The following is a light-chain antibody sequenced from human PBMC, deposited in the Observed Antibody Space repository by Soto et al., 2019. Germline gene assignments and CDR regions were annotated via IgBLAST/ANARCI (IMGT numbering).Light chain of an antibody. V-gene: IGLV2-14*01. J-gene: IGLJ1*01. CDR1: SSDVGGYNY. CDR3: SSYTSSSTYV. Sequence: QLVLTQPASVSGSPGQSITISCTGTSSDVGGYNYVSWYQQHPGKAPKLMIYDVSNRPSGVSNRFPGSKSGNTASLTISGLQAEDEADYYCSSYTSSSTYVFGTGTKLTVL. CDR2: DVS.